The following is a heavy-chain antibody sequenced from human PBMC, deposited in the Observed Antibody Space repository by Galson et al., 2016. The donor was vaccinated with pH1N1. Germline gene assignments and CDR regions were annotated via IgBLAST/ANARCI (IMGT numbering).Heavy chain of an antibody. J-gene: IGHJ4*02. CDR1: GGSINNYY. Sequence: QVQLQESGPGLVRPSETLSLTCTVSGGSINNYYWSWIRQPPGRGLEWIGFIHSNGATNYKPSLKSRLTMSIDTSKDQFSLGLSSVTAADTAIYYCTRGRASSGERVFDYWGQGALVTVSS. D-gene: IGHD3-16*01. V-gene: IGHV4-4*09. CDR2: IHSNGAT. CDR3: TRGRASSGERVFDY.